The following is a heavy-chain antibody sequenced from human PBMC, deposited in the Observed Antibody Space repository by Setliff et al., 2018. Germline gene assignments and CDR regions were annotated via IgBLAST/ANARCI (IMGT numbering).Heavy chain of an antibody. Sequence: ASVKVSCKASGYTFTNCGVTWVRQAPGQGLEWMGWIGAYNGNTYNAQKFQGRVTIASDASASTAYMELSSLRSEDTALYYCARGGASSRWYYFDYWGQGTLVTVSS. CDR3: ARGGASSRWYYFDY. CDR2: IGAYNGNT. CDR1: GYTFTNCG. D-gene: IGHD6-13*01. J-gene: IGHJ4*02. V-gene: IGHV1-18*01.